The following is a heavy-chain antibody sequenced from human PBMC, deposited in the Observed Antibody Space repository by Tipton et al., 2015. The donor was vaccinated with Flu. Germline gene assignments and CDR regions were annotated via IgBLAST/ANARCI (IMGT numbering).Heavy chain of an antibody. CDR3: ARDAPWATTEFDY. CDR1: GYSFTGFY. V-gene: IGHV1-2*02. CDR2: INPKSGST. Sequence: QLVQSGAEVKKPGASVKVSCKASGYSFTGFYLHWVRQAPGQGLEWMGWINPKSGSTIYAQKFEGRVTMTRDTSSNTAYMELSSLRSGDTALYYCARDAPWATTEFDYWGQGTLVTVSS. D-gene: IGHD5-12*01. J-gene: IGHJ4*02.